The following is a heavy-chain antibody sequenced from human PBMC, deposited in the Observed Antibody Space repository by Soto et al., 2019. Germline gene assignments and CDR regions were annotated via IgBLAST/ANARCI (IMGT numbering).Heavy chain of an antibody. CDR2: VSRSGDNT. Sequence: EVQLLESGGGLVQPGGSLRLSCAASGFTFSSYAMSWVRQAPGGGLEWVSAVSRSGDNTYYADSVKGRFTISRDNSKNTLYLQVNSLRVEDTAIYYCAKDFGHYDVVSGYPTFVNWGQGTLVTVSS. J-gene: IGHJ4*02. CDR1: GFTFSSYA. V-gene: IGHV3-23*01. D-gene: IGHD3-3*01. CDR3: AKDFGHYDVVSGYPTFVN.